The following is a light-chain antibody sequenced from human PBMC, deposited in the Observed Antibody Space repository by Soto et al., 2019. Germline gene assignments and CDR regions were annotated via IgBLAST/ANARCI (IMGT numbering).Light chain of an antibody. CDR2: AAS. J-gene: IGKJ1*01. Sequence: EIVLTQSPGTLSLSPGERATLSCRASQSVSSSYLAWYQQKPGQAPRLLIYAASSRATGIPDRFSGSGSGTDFTLTISRLEPEVFAVYYCQQYGSSRTFGQGTKVEIK. CDR3: QQYGSSRT. V-gene: IGKV3-20*01. CDR1: QSVSSSY.